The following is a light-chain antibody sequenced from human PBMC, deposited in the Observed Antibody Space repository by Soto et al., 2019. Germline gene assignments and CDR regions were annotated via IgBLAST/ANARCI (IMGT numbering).Light chain of an antibody. J-gene: IGKJ4*01. V-gene: IGKV1-33*01. CDR3: QQNDNLPPLT. CDR1: RDISNY. CDR2: DAS. Sequence: DIQMTQSPSSLSASVGDRVTITCQASRDISNYLNWYQHKPGKVPNLLIYDASKLETGVPSRFGGSGSGTDFTFTISSLQPEDVATYYCQQNDNLPPLTFGGGTKVEIK.